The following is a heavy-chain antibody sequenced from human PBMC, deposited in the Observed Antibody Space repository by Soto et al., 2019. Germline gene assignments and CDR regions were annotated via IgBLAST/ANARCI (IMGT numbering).Heavy chain of an antibody. Sequence: PGGSLRLSCSASVFRFSTYWMHWVRQLPGKGLEWISRIDNDGGDTTYADSVKGRFTISRDNARNILYLEMNNLAVEDTATYYCARDLLTDYYDILGGWFHPWGQGAQVTVSS. CDR3: ARDLLTDYYDILGGWFHP. CDR1: VFRFSTYW. D-gene: IGHD3-22*01. CDR2: IDNDGGDT. V-gene: IGHV3-74*03. J-gene: IGHJ5*02.